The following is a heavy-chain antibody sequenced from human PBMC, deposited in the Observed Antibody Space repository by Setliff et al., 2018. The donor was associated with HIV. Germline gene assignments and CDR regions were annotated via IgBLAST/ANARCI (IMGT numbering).Heavy chain of an antibody. V-gene: IGHV3-48*01. CDR3: ARYALAVPGYHNAFDI. D-gene: IGHD6-19*01. CDR2: ISSTSSNI. J-gene: IGHJ3*02. CDR1: GFAFRNYI. Sequence: PGGSLRLSCAASGFAFRNYIFHWVRQAPGKGLEWVSYISSTSSNIYYVDSVEGRFTISRDNAGNSLYLQMNSLRAEDTAVYYCARYALAVPGYHNAFDIWGQGTMVTVSS.